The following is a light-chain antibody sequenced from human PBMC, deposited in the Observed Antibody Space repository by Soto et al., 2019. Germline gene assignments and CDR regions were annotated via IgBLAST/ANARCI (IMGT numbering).Light chain of an antibody. Sequence: NFMLTQPHSVSESPGKTVLISCTRSSGSIASSHVQWYQQRPGSAHTTVISENNQRPSGISDRFSASIDSSSNSAYLTISGLRTEDEGDYCCQSYDSANHVIFGGGTQLTVL. CDR2: ENN. CDR3: QSYDSANHVI. J-gene: IGLJ2*01. V-gene: IGLV6-57*04. CDR1: SGSIASSH.